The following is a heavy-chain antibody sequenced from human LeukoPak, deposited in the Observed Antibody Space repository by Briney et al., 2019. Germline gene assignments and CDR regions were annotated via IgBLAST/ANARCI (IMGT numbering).Heavy chain of an antibody. V-gene: IGHV3-7*01. Sequence: GGSLRLSCAASGFTFSSYWMSWVRQAPGKGLEWVANIKQDGSEKYYVDSVKGRFTISRDNAKNSLYLQMNSLRAEDTAVYYCARDGGGIAVAPNWFDPWGQGTLVTVS. D-gene: IGHD6-19*01. CDR3: ARDGGGIAVAPNWFDP. CDR2: IKQDGSEK. CDR1: GFTFSSYW. J-gene: IGHJ5*02.